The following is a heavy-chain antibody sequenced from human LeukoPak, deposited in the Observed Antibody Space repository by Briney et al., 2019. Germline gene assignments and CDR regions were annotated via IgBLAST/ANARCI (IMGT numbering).Heavy chain of an antibody. CDR2: ISGSGDTT. D-gene: IGHD3-16*01. Sequence: GALRLSCAASGFTFSSYAMSWVRQAPGKGLEWVSAISGSGDTTAYADSVKGRFTISRDNSRNTLYLQMNSLRAEDTAVYYCAKDPDYFSGSGRRGGFDYWGQGTLVTVSS. CDR3: AKDPDYFSGSGRRGGFDY. CDR1: GFTFSSYA. V-gene: IGHV3-23*01. J-gene: IGHJ4*02.